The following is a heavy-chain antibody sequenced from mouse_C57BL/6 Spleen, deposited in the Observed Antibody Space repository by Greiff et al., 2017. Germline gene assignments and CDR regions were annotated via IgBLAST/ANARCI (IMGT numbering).Heavy chain of an antibody. J-gene: IGHJ2*01. Sequence: VQLKQSGPELVKPGASVKISCKASGYAFSSSWMNWVKQRPGKGLEWIGRIYPGDGDTNYNGKFKGKATLTADKSSSTAYMQLSSLTSEDSAVYFCARNWDPYYFDYWGQGTTLTVSS. V-gene: IGHV1-82*01. CDR1: GYAFSSSW. CDR2: IYPGDGDT. CDR3: ARNWDPYYFDY. D-gene: IGHD4-1*01.